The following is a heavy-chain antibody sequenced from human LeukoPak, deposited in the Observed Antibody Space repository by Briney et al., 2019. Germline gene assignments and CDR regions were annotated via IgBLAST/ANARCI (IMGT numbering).Heavy chain of an antibody. D-gene: IGHD3-22*01. CDR1: GGSISSGGYS. J-gene: IGHJ3*02. V-gene: IGHV4-30-2*01. CDR2: IYHSGST. CDR3: ARGDYYYDSSGFAFDI. Sequence: SETLSLTCAVFGGSISSGGYSWSWIRQPPGKGLEWIGYIYHSGSTYYNPSLKSRVTISVDRSKNQFSLKLSSVTAADTAVYYCARGDYYYDSSGFAFDIWGQGTMVTVSS.